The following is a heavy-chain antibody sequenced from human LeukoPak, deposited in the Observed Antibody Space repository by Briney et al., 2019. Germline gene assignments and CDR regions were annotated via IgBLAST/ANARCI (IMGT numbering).Heavy chain of an antibody. V-gene: IGHV1-2*02. Sequence: ASVKVSCKASGYTFTGYYMHWVRQAPGQGLEWMGWINPNSGGTNYAQKFQGRVTMTRDTSISTAYLQWSSLKASDTAMYYCARRRSSSWLNAFDIWGQGTMVTVSS. CDR2: INPNSGGT. CDR1: GYTFTGYY. CDR3: ARRRSSSWLNAFDI. J-gene: IGHJ3*02. D-gene: IGHD6-13*01.